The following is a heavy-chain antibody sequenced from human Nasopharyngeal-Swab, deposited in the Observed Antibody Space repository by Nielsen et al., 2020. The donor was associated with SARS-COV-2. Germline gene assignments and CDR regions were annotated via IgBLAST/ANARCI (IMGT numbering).Heavy chain of an antibody. CDR2: ISYDGSNK. CDR3: ARAKQQLVLGNYYYYYYMDV. J-gene: IGHJ6*03. D-gene: IGHD6-13*01. CDR1: GFTFSSYA. V-gene: IGHV3-30*04. Sequence: GESLKISCAASGFTFSSYAMHWVRQAPGKGLEWVAVISYDGSNKYYADSVKGRFTISRDNSKNTLYLQMNSLRAEDTAVYYCARAKQQLVLGNYYYYYYMDVWGKGTTVTVSS.